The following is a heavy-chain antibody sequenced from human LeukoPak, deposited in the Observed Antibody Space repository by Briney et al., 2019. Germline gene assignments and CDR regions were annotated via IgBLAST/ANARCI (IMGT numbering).Heavy chain of an antibody. J-gene: IGHJ5*02. CDR2: IYHSGST. CDR1: GYSISSGYY. CDR3: ARGNLAAAGTGWFDP. V-gene: IGHV4-38-2*02. Sequence: PSETLSLTCTVSGYSISSGYYWGWIRQPPGKGLEWIGSIYHSGSTNYNPSLKSRVTISVDTSKNQFSLKLSSVTAADTAVYYCARGNLAAAGTGWFDPWGQGTLVTVSS. D-gene: IGHD6-13*01.